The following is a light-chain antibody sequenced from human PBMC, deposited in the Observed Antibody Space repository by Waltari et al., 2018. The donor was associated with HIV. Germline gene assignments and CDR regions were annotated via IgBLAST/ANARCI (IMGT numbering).Light chain of an antibody. V-gene: IGLV3-19*01. CDR2: GKN. CDR1: SLRSYY. CDR3: NSRDSSGNHVV. J-gene: IGLJ2*01. Sequence: SSELTQDPAVSVALGQTVRITCQGDSLRSYYASWYQQKPGQAPVLVFYGKNNRPSWIPDRFSGSSSGNTASLTITGAQAEDEADYYCNSRDSSGNHVVFGGGTKLTVL.